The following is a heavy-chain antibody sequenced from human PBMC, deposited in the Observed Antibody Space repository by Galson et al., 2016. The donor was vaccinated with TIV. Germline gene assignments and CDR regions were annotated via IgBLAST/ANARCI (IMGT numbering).Heavy chain of an antibody. Sequence: SVKVSCKASGYTFTSYGINWVRQVPGQGLEWVGWISAYNGNTNYAQMLKGRVTMTTDTSTSTAYMELRSLRSDDTAVYYCAREYYYYAMDVWGQGTTVTVSS. CDR2: ISAYNGNT. CDR1: GYTFTSYG. J-gene: IGHJ6*02. CDR3: AREYYYYAMDV. V-gene: IGHV1-18*01.